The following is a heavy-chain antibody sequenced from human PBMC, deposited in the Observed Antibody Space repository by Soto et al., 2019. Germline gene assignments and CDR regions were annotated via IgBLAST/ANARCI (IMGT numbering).Heavy chain of an antibody. D-gene: IGHD3-9*01. V-gene: IGHV4-34*01. Sequence: SETLSLTCAVYGGSFSGYYWSWIRQPPGKGLEWIGEINHSGSTNYKPSLKSRVTISVDTSKNQFSLKLSSVTAADTAVYYCARHAVLRYFDWLFKFDYWGQGTLVTVSS. J-gene: IGHJ4*02. CDR3: ARHAVLRYFDWLFKFDY. CDR1: GGSFSGYY. CDR2: INHSGST.